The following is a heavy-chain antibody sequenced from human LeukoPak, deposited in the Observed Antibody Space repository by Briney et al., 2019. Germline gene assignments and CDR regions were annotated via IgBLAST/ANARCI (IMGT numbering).Heavy chain of an antibody. CDR2: IYYSGST. CDR1: GGSISSSSYY. V-gene: IGHV4-39*07. Sequence: TSVTLSLTCTVSGGSISSSSYYWGWIRQPPGKGLEWIGSIYYSGSTYYNPSLKSRVNISVDTSKNQFSLKLSSVTAADTAVYYCARDRPSGIAVAGPEFDYWGQGTLVTVSS. CDR3: ARDRPSGIAVAGPEFDY. J-gene: IGHJ4*02. D-gene: IGHD6-19*01.